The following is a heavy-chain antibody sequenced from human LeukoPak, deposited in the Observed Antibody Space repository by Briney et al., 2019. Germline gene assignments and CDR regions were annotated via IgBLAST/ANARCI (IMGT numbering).Heavy chain of an antibody. CDR3: TRGQYRYGPFDY. D-gene: IGHD5-18*01. CDR2: IKTDGSST. V-gene: IGHV3-74*01. Sequence: GGSLRLSCVASGSTLRSYWMHWVRQAPGKGLVWVSRIKTDGSSTTNADSVKGRFTISRDNAKNTLYLQMNNLRAEDTAVYFCTRGQYRYGPFDYWGQGTLVTVSS. CDR1: GSTLRSYW. J-gene: IGHJ4*02.